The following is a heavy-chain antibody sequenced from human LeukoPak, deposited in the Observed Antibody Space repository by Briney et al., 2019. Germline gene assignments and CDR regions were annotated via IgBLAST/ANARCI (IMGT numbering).Heavy chain of an antibody. J-gene: IGHJ4*02. CDR3: ARLLHYTSGNHFDY. CDR1: GASISSFF. CDR2: IYDSGSTT. Sequence: SETLSPTCTVSGASISSFFWSWIRQPPGKGLEWVAYIYDSGSTTNYNSSLERRVTMSVDTSKNQFSLKLSSVTAADTAVYYCARLLHYTSGNHFDYWGQGTLVTVSS. D-gene: IGHD3-10*01. V-gene: IGHV4-59*01.